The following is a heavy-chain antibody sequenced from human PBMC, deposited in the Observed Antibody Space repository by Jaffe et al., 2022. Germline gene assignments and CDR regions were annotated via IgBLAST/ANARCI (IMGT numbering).Heavy chain of an antibody. CDR3: VKDHLGTDY. J-gene: IGHJ4*02. CDR1: GLTFSNYA. Sequence: EVRLLESGGGLVQPGGSLRLSCLASGLTFSNYAMSWVRQAPGKGLEWVSAISGSGGSTYYADSVKGRFTISRDNSKNTMYLQMNSLRAEDTAVYYCVKDHLGTDYWGQGTLVTVSS. CDR2: ISGSGGST. D-gene: IGHD6-13*01. V-gene: IGHV3-23*01.